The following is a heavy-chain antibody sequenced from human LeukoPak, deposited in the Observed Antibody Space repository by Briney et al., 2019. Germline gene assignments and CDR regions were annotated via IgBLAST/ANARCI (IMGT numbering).Heavy chain of an antibody. CDR3: ARLGIAADGSDY. J-gene: IGHJ4*02. D-gene: IGHD6-13*01. CDR1: GFTFSGSA. Sequence: GGSLKLSCAASGFTFSGSAIHWVRQASGKGLEWVGRIRTKANNYATAYGASVEGRFTISRDDSKNTAYLQMNSLKTEDTAVYYCARLGIAADGSDYWGQGTLVTVSS. V-gene: IGHV3-73*01. CDR2: IRTKANNYAT.